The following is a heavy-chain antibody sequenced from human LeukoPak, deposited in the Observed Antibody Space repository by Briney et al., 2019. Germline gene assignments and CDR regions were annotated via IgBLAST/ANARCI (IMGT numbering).Heavy chain of an antibody. CDR2: IYYSGST. CDR1: GGPISSYY. CDR3: ARSPHLGYYDSSGPTDAFDI. D-gene: IGHD3-22*01. J-gene: IGHJ3*02. Sequence: PSETLSLTCTVSGGPISSYYWSWIRQPPGKGLEWIGYIYYSGSTNYNPSLKSRVTISVDTSKNQFSLKLSSVTAADTAVYYCARSPHLGYYDSSGPTDAFDIWGQGTMVTVSS. V-gene: IGHV4-59*01.